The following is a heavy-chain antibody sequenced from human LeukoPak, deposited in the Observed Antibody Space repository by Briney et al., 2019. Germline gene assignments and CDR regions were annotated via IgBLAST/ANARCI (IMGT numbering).Heavy chain of an antibody. V-gene: IGHV3-23*01. D-gene: IGHD3-3*01. J-gene: IGHJ4*02. CDR1: GFTFKIYT. Sequence: PGGSLRLSCAAFGFTFKIYTMKWVRQAPGKVLEWLSSISFSGDNRGGNTYYADSVRGRFSISRDTSQNTVFLQRSSLRVDDAAAYYCVGTFTVFGVVATIAWGQGTLVTVSS. CDR2: ISFSGDNRGGNT. CDR3: VGTFTVFGVVATIA.